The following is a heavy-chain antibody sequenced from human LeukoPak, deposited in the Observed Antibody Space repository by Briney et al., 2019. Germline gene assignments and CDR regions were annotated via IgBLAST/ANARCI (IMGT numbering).Heavy chain of an antibody. CDR1: GFTFSSYG. J-gene: IGHJ4*02. Sequence: GGSLRLSCAASGFTFSSYGMSWVRQAPGQGLEWVSAISGSGGSTYYADSVKGRFTISRDNAKNSLYLQMNSLRDEDTALYYCARDWFTRLGELSPDRAFAYPGQGPLVPVSS. V-gene: IGHV3-23*01. CDR2: ISGSGGST. CDR3: ARDWFTRLGELSPDRAFAY. D-gene: IGHD3-16*02.